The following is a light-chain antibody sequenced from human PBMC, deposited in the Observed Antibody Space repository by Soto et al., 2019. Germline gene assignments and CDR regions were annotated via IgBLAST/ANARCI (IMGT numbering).Light chain of an antibody. CDR2: DAS. CDR3: QKYNSAPLT. J-gene: IGKJ4*01. V-gene: IGKV1-5*01. Sequence: DIQMTQSPSTLSASVGDRFTITCRASQSISSWLAWYQHKPGKAPKLLIYDASSLESGVPSRFSGSGSGTDFTLTISSLQPEDVATYYCQKYNSAPLTFGGGTKVDIK. CDR1: QSISSW.